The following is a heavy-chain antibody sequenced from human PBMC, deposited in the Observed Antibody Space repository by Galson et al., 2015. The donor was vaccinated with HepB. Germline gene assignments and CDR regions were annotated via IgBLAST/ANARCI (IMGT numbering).Heavy chain of an antibody. Sequence: SLRLSCAASGFTFAIYGMHWVRQAPGKGLEWVAVIWSDGSQKYYADSVKGRVTISRDNSKNTVYLHMTSVGAEDAAVYYCTKSHASSSPGFDYWGQGTEVTVSS. D-gene: IGHD2-15*01. CDR1: GFTFAIYG. CDR2: IWSDGSQK. J-gene: IGHJ4*02. V-gene: IGHV3-33*06. CDR3: TKSHASSSPGFDY.